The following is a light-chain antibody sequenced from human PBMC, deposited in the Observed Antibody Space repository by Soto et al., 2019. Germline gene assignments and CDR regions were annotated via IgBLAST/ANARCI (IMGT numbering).Light chain of an antibody. V-gene: IGLV2-11*01. CDR1: SSDVGGYNY. CDR2: DVN. J-gene: IGLJ2*01. Sequence: QSALTQPRSVSGSPGQSVTISCTGTSSDVGGYNYVSWYQQHPGKAPKLMIYDVNKRPSGVPDRFSGSKSGNTASLTISGLQAEDEADYSCCSYAGSYPVVFGGGTKRTVL. CDR3: CSYAGSYPVV.